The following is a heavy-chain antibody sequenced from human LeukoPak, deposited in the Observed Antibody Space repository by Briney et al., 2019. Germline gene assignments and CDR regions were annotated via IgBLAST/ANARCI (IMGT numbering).Heavy chain of an antibody. Sequence: GGSLGLSCAASGFTFSSYAMSWVRQAPGKGLEWVSAISGSGGSTYYADSVKGRFTISRDNSKSTLYLQMNSLRAEDTAVYYCAKEVRGVHYFDYWGQGTLVTVSS. D-gene: IGHD3-10*01. CDR1: GFTFSSYA. CDR3: AKEVRGVHYFDY. CDR2: ISGSGGST. V-gene: IGHV3-23*01. J-gene: IGHJ4*02.